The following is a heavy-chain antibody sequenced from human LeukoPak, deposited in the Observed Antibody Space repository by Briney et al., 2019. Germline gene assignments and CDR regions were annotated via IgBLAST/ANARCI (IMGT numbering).Heavy chain of an antibody. CDR2: IRQDGNEK. V-gene: IGHV3-7*05. CDR3: ARRDSSGYPLFAY. Sequence: GGSLRLSCAASGFTLSSYWMSWVRQAPGKGLEWVANIRQDGNEKYYVDSVKGRFTMSRDNAKNSLYLQMNTLRAEDTAVYYCARRDSSGYPLFAYWGQGTLVTVSS. CDR1: GFTLSSYW. D-gene: IGHD3-22*01. J-gene: IGHJ4*02.